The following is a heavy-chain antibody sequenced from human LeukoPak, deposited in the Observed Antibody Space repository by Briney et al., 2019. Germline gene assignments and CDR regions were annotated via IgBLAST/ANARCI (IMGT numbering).Heavy chain of an antibody. CDR2: INPNSGGT. Sequence: ASVKVSCKASGYTFTGYYMHWVRQAPGQGLEWMGWINPNSGGTNYAQKFQGRVTMTRDTSISTAYMELSRLRSDDTAVYYCARDSGHYDSSGYFFNWFDPWGQGTLVTVSS. CDR3: ARDSGHYDSSGYFFNWFDP. CDR1: GYTFTGYY. J-gene: IGHJ5*02. V-gene: IGHV1-2*02. D-gene: IGHD3-22*01.